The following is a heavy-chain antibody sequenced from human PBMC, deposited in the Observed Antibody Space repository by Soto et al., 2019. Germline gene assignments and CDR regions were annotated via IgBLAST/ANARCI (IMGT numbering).Heavy chain of an antibody. CDR1: GGTFSSYA. Sequence: ASVKVSCKASGGTFSSYAISWVRQAPGQGLEWMGGIIPIFGTANYAQKFQGRVTITADESTSTAYMELSSLRSEDTAVYYCARDDLGDGSGSYYNFGHPYNWFDSWGQGTLLTVSS. V-gene: IGHV1-69*13. D-gene: IGHD3-10*01. CDR2: IIPIFGTA. CDR3: ARDDLGDGSGSYYNFGHPYNWFDS. J-gene: IGHJ5*01.